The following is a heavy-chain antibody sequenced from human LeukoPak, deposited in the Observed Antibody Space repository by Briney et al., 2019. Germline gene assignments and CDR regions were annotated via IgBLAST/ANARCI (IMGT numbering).Heavy chain of an antibody. CDR1: GFTFSSYA. CDR2: ISSSRYI. Sequence: GGSLRLSCAASGFTFSSYAMSCVREAPGKGLGWVSAISSSRYIYYADSVKGRFTISRDNAKNSLYLQMNSLRAEDTAVYYCARDRRYCSSTSCYLDYFDYWGQGTLVTVSS. CDR3: ARDRRYCSSTSCYLDYFDY. V-gene: IGHV3-21*01. D-gene: IGHD2-2*01. J-gene: IGHJ4*02.